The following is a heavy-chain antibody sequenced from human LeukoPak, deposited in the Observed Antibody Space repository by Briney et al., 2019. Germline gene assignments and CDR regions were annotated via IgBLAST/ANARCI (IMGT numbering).Heavy chain of an antibody. J-gene: IGHJ5*02. CDR2: FDPEDGET. CDR1: GYTLPELS. V-gene: IGHV1-24*01. Sequence: ASVKVSCKFCGYTLPELSMQWVRQAAAKGLEGMGGFDPEDGETIYAQKFQGRVTMTEHTSTDTAYMEMSSLRSEDTAVYYCATLLPVSPAAAWFDPWGQGTLVTVSS. D-gene: IGHD2-2*01. CDR3: ATLLPVSPAAAWFDP.